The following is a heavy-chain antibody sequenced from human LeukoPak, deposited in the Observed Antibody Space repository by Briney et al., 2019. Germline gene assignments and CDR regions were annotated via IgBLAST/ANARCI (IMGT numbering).Heavy chain of an antibody. CDR3: ARDAPIIPYCTNGVCYTGYDAFDI. Sequence: SVKVSCKASGGTFSSYAISWVRQAPGQGLEWMGRIIPIFGTANYAQKFQGRVTITTDESTSTAYMELSSLRSEDTAVYYCARDAPIIPYCTNGVCYTGYDAFDIWGQGTMVTVSS. CDR2: IIPIFGTA. CDR1: GGTFSSYA. J-gene: IGHJ3*02. V-gene: IGHV1-69*05. D-gene: IGHD2-8*01.